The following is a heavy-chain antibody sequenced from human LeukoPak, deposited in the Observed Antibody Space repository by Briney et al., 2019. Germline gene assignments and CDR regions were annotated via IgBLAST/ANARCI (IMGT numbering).Heavy chain of an antibody. V-gene: IGHV3-11*01. Sequence: PGGSLKLSCAASGFTFSDYYMTWIRQAPGKGLEWVSYISSSGSTIYYADSVKGRFTISRDNAKNSLYLQMNSLRAEDTAVYYCARAPSYDAFDIWGQGTMVTVSS. CDR1: GFTFSDYY. J-gene: IGHJ3*02. CDR3: ARAPSYDAFDI. D-gene: IGHD3-10*01. CDR2: ISSSGSTI.